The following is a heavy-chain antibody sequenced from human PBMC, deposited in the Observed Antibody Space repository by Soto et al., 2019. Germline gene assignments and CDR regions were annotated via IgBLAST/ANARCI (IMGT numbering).Heavy chain of an antibody. V-gene: IGHV4-30-4*01. Sequence: PSETRSLACTVSGAPISRGDYYWYWVRQAPGKGLEWVGYIYYSGSTYYNPSLKRRLDISLDVSRNQFSLRLTSVTASDTAVYFCARVGYRVGELSNWGRVMLVPVSS. CDR3: ARVGYRVGELSN. J-gene: IGHJ4*02. CDR1: GAPISRGDYY. CDR2: IYYSGST. D-gene: IGHD5-18*01.